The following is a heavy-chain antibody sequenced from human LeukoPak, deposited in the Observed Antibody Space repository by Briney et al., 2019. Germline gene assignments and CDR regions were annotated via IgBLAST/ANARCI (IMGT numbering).Heavy chain of an antibody. CDR3: ASPTSGQSFDI. CDR1: GFTVSTNY. V-gene: IGHV3-53*01. CDR2: IYSGGAT. J-gene: IGHJ3*02. D-gene: IGHD6-19*01. Sequence: GGSLRLSCAASGFTVSTNYMSWVRQAPGKGLEWVSVIYSGGATYYADSVKGRFTISRDKSKNTLYLQMNSLRAEDTAMYYCASPTSGQSFDIWGQGTMVAVSS.